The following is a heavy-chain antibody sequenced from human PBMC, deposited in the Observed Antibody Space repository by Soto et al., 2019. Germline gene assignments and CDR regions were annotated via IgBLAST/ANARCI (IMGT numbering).Heavy chain of an antibody. CDR1: GYTFTSYG. Sequence: GASVKVSCKASGYTFTSYGISWVRQAPGQGLEWMGWISAYNGNTNYTQKLQGRVTMTTDTSTSTAYMELRSLRSDDTAVYYCARRSGYSMGYYYYGMDVWGQGTTVTVSS. V-gene: IGHV1-18*01. CDR3: ARRSGYSMGYYYYGMDV. J-gene: IGHJ6*02. CDR2: ISAYNGNT. D-gene: IGHD3-3*01.